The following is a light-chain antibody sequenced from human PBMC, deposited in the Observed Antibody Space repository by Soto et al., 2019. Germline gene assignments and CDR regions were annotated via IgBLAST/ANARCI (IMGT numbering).Light chain of an antibody. Sequence: DIQMTQSPSTRSASVGDRVTITCRASQSISTWLAWYQQKPGKAPTLLIPDASNLRSGVPSRFSGSGSRSEFTLTICSLQPDDFATYYCQHYGTSSKTFGQGTKVEI. CDR2: DAS. J-gene: IGKJ1*01. V-gene: IGKV1-5*01. CDR3: QHYGTSSKT. CDR1: QSISTW.